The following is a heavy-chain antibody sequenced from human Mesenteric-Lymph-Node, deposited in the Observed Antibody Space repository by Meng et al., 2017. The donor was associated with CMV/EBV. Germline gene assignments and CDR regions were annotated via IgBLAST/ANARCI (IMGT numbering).Heavy chain of an antibody. J-gene: IGHJ4*02. V-gene: IGHV4-39*01. D-gene: IGHD5-18*01. CDR1: GSPISSSSYY. CDR2: SYYSGST. CDR3: ARQHSSKYSYGPYYFDS. Sequence: SETLSLTCTVSGSPISSSSYYWGWIRQPPGKGLDWIGSSYYSGSTYYNPSLKSRVTILVDTSKNQFSLELRSVTAADTAMYYCARQHSSKYSYGPYYFDSWGQGTLVTVSS.